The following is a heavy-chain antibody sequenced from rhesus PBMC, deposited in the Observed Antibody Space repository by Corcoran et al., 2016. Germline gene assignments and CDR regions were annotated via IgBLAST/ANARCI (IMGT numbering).Heavy chain of an antibody. CDR1: GGSISHSW. D-gene: IGHD3-34*01. J-gene: IGHJ5-1*01. CDR3: ANGGPDKDRFDV. V-gene: IGHV4-147*01. Sequence: QLQQQESGPGLVRPSETLSLTCAVAGGSISHSWWGWIRQPPGKGLEWIGRISGGSSSSSYSPSLRSRGTISTDTARNHISLRLIFVTAADTALYYCANGGPDKDRFDVWGPGVLVTVSS. CDR2: ISGGSSSS.